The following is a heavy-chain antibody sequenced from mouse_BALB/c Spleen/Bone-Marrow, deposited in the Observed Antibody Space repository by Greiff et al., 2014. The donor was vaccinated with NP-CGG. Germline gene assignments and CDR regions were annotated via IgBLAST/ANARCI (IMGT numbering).Heavy chain of an antibody. CDR3: ARNYPFAY. CDR2: IDPAKGNT. J-gene: IGHJ3*01. CDR1: GFNIKDPY. Sequence: VQLQQSGAELVKPGASVKLSCTASGFNIKDPYLHWVKQRPEQGLDWIGRIDPAKGNTNYDPKFQGKPTITADTSSNTAYLQLSSLTSEDTAVYFCARNYPFAYWGQGTLVTVSA. V-gene: IGHV14-3*02. D-gene: IGHD2-1*01.